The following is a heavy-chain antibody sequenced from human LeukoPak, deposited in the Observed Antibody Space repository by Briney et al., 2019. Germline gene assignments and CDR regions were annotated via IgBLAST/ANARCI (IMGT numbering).Heavy chain of an antibody. CDR1: GGSISSYY. V-gene: IGHV4-4*07. CDR2: IYTSGST. CDR3: ARDPTYGSSIGAFDI. J-gene: IGHJ3*02. Sequence: PSETLSLTCTVSGGSISSYYWSWIRQPAGKGLEWIGRIYTSGSTNYNPSLKSRVTISVDTSKNQFSLKLSSVTAADTAVYYCARDPTYGSSIGAFDIWGQGTMVTVSS. D-gene: IGHD3-16*01.